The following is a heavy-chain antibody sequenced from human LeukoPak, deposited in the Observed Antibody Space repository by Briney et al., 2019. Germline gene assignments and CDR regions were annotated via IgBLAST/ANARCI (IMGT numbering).Heavy chain of an antibody. CDR2: ISGSGGGT. CDR3: AKRGVVIRVILVGFQKEAYYFDS. V-gene: IGHV3-23*01. D-gene: IGHD3-22*01. Sequence: GGSLRLSCAVSGITLSNYAMTWVRQASGKGLEWVAGISGSGGGTNYADSVKGRFTISRDNYKNTLYLQMNSLGAEDTAVYFCAKRGVVIRVILVGFQKEAYYFDSWGQGALVTVSS. J-gene: IGHJ4*02. CDR1: GITLSNYA.